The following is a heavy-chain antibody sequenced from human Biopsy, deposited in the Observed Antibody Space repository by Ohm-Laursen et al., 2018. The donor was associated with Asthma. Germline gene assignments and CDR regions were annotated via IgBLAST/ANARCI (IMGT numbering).Heavy chain of an antibody. Sequence: ASVKVSCKASGYTFINYAIHWVRQAPGHSLEWMGWINAANGNTKYSQKFQGRLTISRDTSASTAYMDLSSLRSEDTAVHYCARTYFDFLTGQVHDAFAMWGQGTVVTVSS. CDR1: GYTFINYA. CDR3: ARTYFDFLTGQVHDAFAM. D-gene: IGHD3-9*01. CDR2: INAANGNT. V-gene: IGHV1-3*01. J-gene: IGHJ3*02.